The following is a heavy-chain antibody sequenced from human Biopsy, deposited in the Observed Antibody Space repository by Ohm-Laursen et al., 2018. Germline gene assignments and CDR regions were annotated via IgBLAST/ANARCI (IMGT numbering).Heavy chain of an antibody. CDR1: DGSINSYY. CDR2: VYYSGTT. D-gene: IGHD2/OR15-2a*01. J-gene: IGHJ6*02. V-gene: IGHV4-59*01. CDR3: TRATNSTGWPYYYFYGMDI. Sequence: SETLSLTCTVSDGSINSYYWSWIRQTPGKGLEWIGYVYYSGTTTYNPSLRSRVTISADTSMNQISLRLQSVTAADTAIYYCTRATNSTGWPYYYFYGMDIWGQGTTVTVSS.